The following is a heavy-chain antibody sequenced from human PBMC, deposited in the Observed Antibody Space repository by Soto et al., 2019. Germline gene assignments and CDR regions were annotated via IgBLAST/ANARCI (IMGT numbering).Heavy chain of an antibody. CDR2: ISGSGGST. Sequence: GGSLRLSCAASGFTFSSYAMSWVRQAPGKGLEWVSAISGSGGSTYYADSVKGRFTISRDNSKTTLYLQMNSLRAEDTAVYYCAKVPRTIFGVVIPLYYYYGMDVWGQGTTVTVSS. CDR1: GFTFSSYA. CDR3: AKVPRTIFGVVIPLYYYYGMDV. D-gene: IGHD3-3*01. V-gene: IGHV3-23*01. J-gene: IGHJ6*02.